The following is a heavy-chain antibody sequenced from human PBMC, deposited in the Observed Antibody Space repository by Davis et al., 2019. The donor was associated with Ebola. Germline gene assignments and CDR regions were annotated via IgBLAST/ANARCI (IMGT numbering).Heavy chain of an antibody. Sequence: PSETLSPTCTVSDDSISGHYWNWFRLPPGKGLEWIGYIYYTGSTNYNRSLKSRLTISLDTSRNQFSLKLTSVTAADTAVYYCASPHQIRGKDYFDLWGQGTLVTVSS. CDR1: DDSISGHY. CDR2: IYYTGST. J-gene: IGHJ4*02. D-gene: IGHD2-2*01. V-gene: IGHV4-59*08. CDR3: ASPHQIRGKDYFDL.